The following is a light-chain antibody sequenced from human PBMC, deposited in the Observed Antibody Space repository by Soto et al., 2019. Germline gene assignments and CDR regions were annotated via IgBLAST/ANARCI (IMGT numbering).Light chain of an antibody. Sequence: DIQMTQSPSYVSASEGDRVTITCRASQDIITWLAWFQQTPGKAPRLLIYAASTLPRGVPSRFSGSGSVTEFTLTLSRLQPEDVATYFCQQSDIFPFTFGPGTKVDV. CDR2: AAS. J-gene: IGKJ3*01. CDR1: QDIITW. CDR3: QQSDIFPFT. V-gene: IGKV1-12*01.